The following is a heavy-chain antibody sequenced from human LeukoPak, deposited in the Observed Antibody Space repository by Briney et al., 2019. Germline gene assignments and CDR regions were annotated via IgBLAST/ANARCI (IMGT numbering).Heavy chain of an antibody. V-gene: IGHV4-59*08. CDR1: GGSISSYY. CDR3: ARLGYSYGNGDYFDY. J-gene: IGHJ4*02. CDR2: IYYSGST. D-gene: IGHD5-18*01. Sequence: IPSETLSLTCTVSGGSISSYYWSWIRQPPGKGLEWIGYIYYSGSTNYNPSLKSRVTISVDTSKNQFSLKLSSVTAADTAVYYCARLGYSYGNGDYFDYWGQGTLVTVSS.